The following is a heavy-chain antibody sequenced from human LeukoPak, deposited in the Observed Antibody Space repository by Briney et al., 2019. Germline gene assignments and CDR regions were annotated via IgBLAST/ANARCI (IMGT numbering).Heavy chain of an antibody. CDR2: IYTGGST. J-gene: IGHJ3*02. Sequence: SETLSLTCTVSGGSISSATYYWSWIRQPAGKGLEWIGRIYTGGSTNYNPSLKSRVTISVDTSKNQFSLKLSSVTAADTAVYYCAGVPRFGWTMIVVASVWRGPDDAFDIWGQGTMVTVSS. CDR3: AGVPRFGWTMIVVASVWRGPDDAFDI. D-gene: IGHD3-22*01. CDR1: GGSISSATYY. V-gene: IGHV4-61*02.